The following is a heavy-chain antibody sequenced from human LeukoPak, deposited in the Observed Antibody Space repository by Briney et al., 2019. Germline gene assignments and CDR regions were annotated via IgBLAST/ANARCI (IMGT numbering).Heavy chain of an antibody. CDR3: AKRLEVFGVVTDAFDI. V-gene: IGHV3-23*01. J-gene: IGHJ3*02. D-gene: IGHD3-3*01. Sequence: RTGGSLRLSCAASGFTFSSYSMNWVRQAPGKGLEWVSAISGSGGRTYYADSVKGRFTISRDNSKNTLYLQMNILRAEDTAVYYCAKRLEVFGVVTDAFDIWGQGTMVTVSS. CDR1: GFTFSSYS. CDR2: ISGSGGRT.